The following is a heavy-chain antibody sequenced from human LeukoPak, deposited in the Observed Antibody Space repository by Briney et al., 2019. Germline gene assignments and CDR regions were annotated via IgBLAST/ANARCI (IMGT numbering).Heavy chain of an antibody. J-gene: IGHJ4*02. CDR3: AKDRELWFGESPFDY. D-gene: IGHD3-10*01. CDR1: GFTFSSYA. Sequence: GRSLRLSCAASGFTFSSYAMHWVRQAPGKGLEWVAVISYDGSNKYYADSVKGRFTISRDNAKNSLYLQMNSLRAEDTAVYYCAKDRELWFGESPFDYWGQGTLVTVSS. V-gene: IGHV3-30*04. CDR2: ISYDGSNK.